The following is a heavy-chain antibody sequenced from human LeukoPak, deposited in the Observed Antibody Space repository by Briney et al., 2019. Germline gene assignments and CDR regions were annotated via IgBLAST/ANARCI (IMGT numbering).Heavy chain of an antibody. Sequence: GESLKISCKGSGYSFTSHWIGWVRQMPGKGLEWMGIIDPSDSDIRYNLSFEGQVTISADRSISTSYLQWSSLKASDTAIYYCARSSASYHFAMDAWGKGTAVTVSS. J-gene: IGHJ6*04. V-gene: IGHV5-51*01. CDR3: ARSSASYHFAMDA. CDR1: GYSFTSHW. CDR2: IDPSDSDI. D-gene: IGHD3-10*01.